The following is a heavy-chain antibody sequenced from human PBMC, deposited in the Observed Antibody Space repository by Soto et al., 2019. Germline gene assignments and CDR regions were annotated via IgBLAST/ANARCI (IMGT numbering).Heavy chain of an antibody. Sequence: ASVKVSCKVSGDTFTDYDIHWVRQAPGQRPEWMGWINAGRGNAEYSQRFQNRVTLSRDTSASTVYMELSSLRPEDTAVYYCAFEIYGSGSLSLEYWGQRAVVTVFS. V-gene: IGHV1-3*01. CDR2: INAGRGNA. CDR3: AFEIYGSGSLSLEY. D-gene: IGHD3-10*01. CDR1: GDTFTDYD. J-gene: IGHJ4*02.